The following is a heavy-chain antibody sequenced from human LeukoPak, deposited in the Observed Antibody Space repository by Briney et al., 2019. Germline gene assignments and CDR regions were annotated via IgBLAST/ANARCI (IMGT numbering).Heavy chain of an antibody. CDR2: IKQDGSEK. Sequence: PGGSLRRSCAVSGFTFSTYWMSWVRQAPGKGLEWVANIKQDGSEKYYVDSVKGRFTISRDNAKNSLYLQMNSLRAEDTAVYYCARYELGPAYFDYWGQGTLVTVSS. CDR3: ARYELGPAYFDY. V-gene: IGHV3-7*01. CDR1: GFTFSTYW. J-gene: IGHJ4*02. D-gene: IGHD3-10*01.